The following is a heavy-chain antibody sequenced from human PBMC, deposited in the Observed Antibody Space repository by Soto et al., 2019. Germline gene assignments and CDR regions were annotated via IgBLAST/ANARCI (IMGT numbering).Heavy chain of an antibody. D-gene: IGHD1-26*01. Sequence: QVQLQQWGAGLLKPSETLSLTCAVYGGSFSGYYWSWIRQPPGKGLEWIGEINHSGSTNYNPSLKSRGTISVDTPKNQPTLKLGSVTVADTAGYYFARVLPGGATFDYWGQGTLVTVSS. CDR1: GGSFSGYY. CDR3: ARVLPGGATFDY. V-gene: IGHV4-34*01. J-gene: IGHJ4*02. CDR2: INHSGST.